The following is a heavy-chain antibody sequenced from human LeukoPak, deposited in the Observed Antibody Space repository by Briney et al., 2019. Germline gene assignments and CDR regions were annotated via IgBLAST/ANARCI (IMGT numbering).Heavy chain of an antibody. CDR2: LYYSGST. V-gene: IGHV4-31*03. Sequence: PSETLSLTCTVSGGSISSGGYYWSWIRQHPGKGLEWIGYLYYSGSTYYNPSLKSRVTISVDTSKNQFSLKLSSVTAADTAVYYCARDPPHYDYVWGSYVASYYFDYWGQGTLVTVSS. CDR3: ARDPPHYDYVWGSYVASYYFDY. J-gene: IGHJ4*02. D-gene: IGHD3-16*01. CDR1: GGSISSGGYY.